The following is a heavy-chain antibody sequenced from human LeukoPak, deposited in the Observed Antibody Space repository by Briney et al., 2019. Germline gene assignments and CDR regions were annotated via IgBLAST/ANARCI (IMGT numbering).Heavy chain of an antibody. D-gene: IGHD4-11*01. Sequence: ETLSLTCTASGGSINSTRYYWGWIRQPPGKGLEWIGSIYYSGDTHYNPSLRSRVTISVDTSKNQFSLRMHSMTAADTSFYYCATGSMTTRYYYYFHMDVWGPGTTVTVSS. V-gene: IGHV4-39*01. J-gene: IGHJ6*03. CDR1: GGSINSTRYY. CDR2: IYYSGDT. CDR3: ATGSMTTRYYYYFHMDV.